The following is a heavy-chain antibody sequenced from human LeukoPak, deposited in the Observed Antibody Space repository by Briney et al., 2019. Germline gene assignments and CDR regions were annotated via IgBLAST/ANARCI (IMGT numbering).Heavy chain of an antibody. J-gene: IGHJ6*02. CDR2: IKQDGSEK. Sequence: GGSLRLSCAASGFTFSSYWMSWVRQAPGKGLEWVANIKQDGSEKYYVDSVKGRFTISRDNAKNPLYLQMNSLRAEDTAVYYCARHYDYYYYGMDVWGQGTTVTVSS. D-gene: IGHD3-10*01. V-gene: IGHV3-7*01. CDR3: ARHYDYYYYGMDV. CDR1: GFTFSSYW.